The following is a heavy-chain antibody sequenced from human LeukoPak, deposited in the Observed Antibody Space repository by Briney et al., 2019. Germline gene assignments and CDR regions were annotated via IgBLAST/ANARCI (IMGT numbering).Heavy chain of an antibody. J-gene: IGHJ4*02. CDR1: GFTFSSYG. CDR2: IRYDGSNK. CDR3: APGGDWNDVPFDY. D-gene: IGHD1-1*01. V-gene: IGHV3-30*02. Sequence: GGSLRLSCAASGFTFSSYGMHWVRQAPGKGLEWVAFIRYDGSNKYYADSVKGRFTISRDNSKNTLYLQMNSLRAEDTAVYYCAPGGDWNDVPFDYWGQGTLVTVSS.